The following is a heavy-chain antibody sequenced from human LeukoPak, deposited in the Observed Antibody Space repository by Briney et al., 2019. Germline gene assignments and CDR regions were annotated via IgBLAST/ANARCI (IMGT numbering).Heavy chain of an antibody. CDR3: ARDQEGFDY. Sequence: ASVKVSCKASGYTFTNNYLHWVRQAPGQGLEWMGMIYPRDGSTSYAQNFQGRVTVTRDTSTTTVHMELRGLRSEDTAVYYCARDQEGFDYWGQGTVITVSS. J-gene: IGHJ4*02. V-gene: IGHV1-46*01. CDR1: GYTFTNNY. CDR2: IYPRDGST.